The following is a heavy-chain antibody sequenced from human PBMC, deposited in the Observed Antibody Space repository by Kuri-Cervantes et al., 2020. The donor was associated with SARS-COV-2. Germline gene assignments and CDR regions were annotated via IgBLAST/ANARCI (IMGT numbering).Heavy chain of an antibody. D-gene: IGHD6-19*01. CDR2: ISSSSSYI. Sequence: GESLKISCAASGFTFSSYSMNWVRQAPGKGLEWVSSISSSSSYIYYADSVKGRFTISRDNAKNSLYLQMNSLRAEDTAVYYCAREGLQQWLISHYGLDLWGQGTTVTVSS. V-gene: IGHV3-21*01. J-gene: IGHJ6*02. CDR1: GFTFSSYS. CDR3: AREGLQQWLISHYGLDL.